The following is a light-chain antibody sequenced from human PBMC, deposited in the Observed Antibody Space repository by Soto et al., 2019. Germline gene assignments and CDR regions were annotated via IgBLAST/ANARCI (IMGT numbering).Light chain of an antibody. CDR3: RQYGYSLGFA. J-gene: IGKJ4*01. Sequence: EIVLTQSPCTLSLSPGERATLSCRAIQSVRSNFLAWYQEKPGQAPRLLIYGASSRATGIPDRFSGSGSGTDFTPTITTLEPEDFAVYYCRQYGYSLGFAFGGGTKVDIK. V-gene: IGKV3-20*01. CDR1: QSVRSNF. CDR2: GAS.